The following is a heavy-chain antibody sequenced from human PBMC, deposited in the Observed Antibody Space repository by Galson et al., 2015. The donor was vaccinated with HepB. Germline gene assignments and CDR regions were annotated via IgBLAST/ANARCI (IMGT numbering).Heavy chain of an antibody. D-gene: IGHD3-22*01. CDR3: AREGRRWLEDAFDI. V-gene: IGHV3-30*09. J-gene: IGHJ3*02. CDR1: GFTFSSYA. Sequence: SLRLSCAASGFTFSSYAIHWVRQAPGKGLEWVAVISYDGSNKYYAESVKGRFAISRENSKNTLYLQMNSLRPEDTAVYYCAREGRRWLEDAFDIWGQGTTVTVSS. CDR2: ISYDGSNK.